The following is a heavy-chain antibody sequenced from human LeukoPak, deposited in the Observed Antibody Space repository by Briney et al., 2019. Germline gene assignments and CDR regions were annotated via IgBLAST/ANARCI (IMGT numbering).Heavy chain of an antibody. CDR3: ARISSSNWYNERGAFDV. D-gene: IGHD6-13*01. J-gene: IGHJ3*01. CDR1: GDSISGFY. CDR2: IYTSGST. V-gene: IGHV4-4*07. Sequence: SETLSLTCTVSGDSISGFYWSWIRQAAGKGLEWIGHIYTSGSTNYNPSLKSRVTMSVDMSKNQFSLKLRSVTAADTAVYYCARISSSNWYNERGAFDVWGQGTMVTVSS.